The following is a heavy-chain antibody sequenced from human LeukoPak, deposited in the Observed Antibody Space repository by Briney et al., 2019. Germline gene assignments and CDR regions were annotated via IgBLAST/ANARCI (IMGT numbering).Heavy chain of an antibody. CDR3: ARELVTRWFGELSVGFDY. Sequence: SETLSLTCTVSGGSISSSSYYWGWIRQPPGKGLEWIGSIYYSGSTYYNPSLKSRVTISVDTSKNQFSLKLSSVTAADTAVYYCARELVTRWFGELSVGFDYWGQGTLVTVSS. CDR2: IYYSGST. CDR1: GGSISSSSYY. V-gene: IGHV4-39*07. J-gene: IGHJ4*02. D-gene: IGHD3-10*01.